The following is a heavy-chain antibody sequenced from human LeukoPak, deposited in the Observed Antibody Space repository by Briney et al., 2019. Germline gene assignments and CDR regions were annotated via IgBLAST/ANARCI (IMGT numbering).Heavy chain of an antibody. V-gene: IGHV1-69*05. CDR2: IIPIFGTA. CDR1: GGTFSSYA. CDR3: ARDPQSLGYCSGGSCHGGFDP. J-gene: IGHJ5*02. D-gene: IGHD2-15*01. Sequence: GSSVKVSCKASGGTFSSYAISWVRQAPGQGLEWMGRIIPIFGTANYAQKFQGRVTITTDESTSTAYMELSSLRSEDTAVYYCARDPQSLGYCSGGSCHGGFDPWGQGTLVTVSS.